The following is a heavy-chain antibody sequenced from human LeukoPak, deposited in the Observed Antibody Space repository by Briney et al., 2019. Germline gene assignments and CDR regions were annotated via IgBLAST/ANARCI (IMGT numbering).Heavy chain of an antibody. D-gene: IGHD4-23*01. CDR3: ARDGDYGGSYFDY. CDR2: IYYSGST. Sequence: SETLSLTCTVSGGSISSGDYYWSWIRQPPGKGLEWIGYIYYSGSTYYNPSLKSRVTISVDTSKNQFSLKLSSVTAADTAVYYCARDGDYGGSYFDYWGQGTLVTVSS. CDR1: GGSISSGDYY. V-gene: IGHV4-30-4*08. J-gene: IGHJ4*02.